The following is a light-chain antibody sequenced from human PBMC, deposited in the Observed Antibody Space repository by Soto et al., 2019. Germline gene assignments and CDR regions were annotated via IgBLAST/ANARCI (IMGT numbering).Light chain of an antibody. CDR3: RSYTSSSTILYV. CDR2: DVS. V-gene: IGLV2-14*01. J-gene: IGLJ1*01. Sequence: QSALTQPASVSGSPGQSITISCTGTSSDVGGYKYVSWYQQHPGKAPKLMIYDVSNRPSGVSNRFSGSKSGNTASLTISGLQAEDEADYYCRSYTSSSTILYVFGTGTKLTVL. CDR1: SSDVGGYKY.